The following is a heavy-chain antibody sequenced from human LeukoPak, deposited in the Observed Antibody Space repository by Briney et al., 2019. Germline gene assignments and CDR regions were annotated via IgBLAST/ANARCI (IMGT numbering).Heavy chain of an antibody. CDR1: GGPFSGYY. V-gene: IGHV4-34*01. D-gene: IGHD6-19*01. J-gene: IGHJ6*02. CDR3: ATGRIAVAGGGNYYYYYGMDV. CDR2: INHSGST. Sequence: SETLSLTCAVYGGPFSGYYWSWIRQPPGKGLEWIGEINHSGSTNYNPSLKSRVTISVDTSKNQFSLKLSSVTAADTAVYYCATGRIAVAGGGNYYYYYGMDVWGQGTTVTVSS.